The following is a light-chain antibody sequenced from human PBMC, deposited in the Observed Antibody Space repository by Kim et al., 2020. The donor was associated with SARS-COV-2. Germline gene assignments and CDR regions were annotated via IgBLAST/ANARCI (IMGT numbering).Light chain of an antibody. CDR3: QQYNGYWT. V-gene: IGKV1-5*01. Sequence: DIQMTQSPSTLSASVGDRVTITCRASQSITKWFAWYQQKPGKAPNLLIYDASSLESGVPSRFSGSGSGTEFTLTISSLQPDDFATYCCQQYNGYWTFGQGTKVDIK. CDR1: QSITKW. J-gene: IGKJ1*01. CDR2: DAS.